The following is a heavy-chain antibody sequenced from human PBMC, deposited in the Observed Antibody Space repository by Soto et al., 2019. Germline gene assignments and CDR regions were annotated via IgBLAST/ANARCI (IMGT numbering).Heavy chain of an antibody. CDR2: ISAYNGNT. CDR1: GYTFTSYG. V-gene: IGHV1-18*01. D-gene: IGHD2-15*01. CDR3: ARGKSYCSGGSCYRAYYYYYGMDL. Sequence: GASVKVSCKASGYTFTSYGISWVRQAPGQGLEWMGWISAYNGNTNYAQKLQGRVTMTTDTSTSTAYMELRSLRSDDTAVYYCARGKSYCSGGSCYRAYYYYYGMDLRAQGTTVTVSS. J-gene: IGHJ6*02.